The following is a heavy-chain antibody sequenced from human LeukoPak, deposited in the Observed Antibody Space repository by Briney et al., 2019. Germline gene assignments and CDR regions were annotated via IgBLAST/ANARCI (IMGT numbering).Heavy chain of an antibody. CDR3: ARGAFDYGDYGEFDY. J-gene: IGHJ4*02. Sequence: SVKVSCKASGGTFSSYAISWVRQAPAQGLEWMGRIIPIFGTANYAQKFQGRVTITADESTSTAYMELSSLRSEDTAVYYCARGAFDYGDYGEFDYWGQGTLVTVSS. D-gene: IGHD4-17*01. V-gene: IGHV1-69*15. CDR2: IIPIFGTA. CDR1: GGTFSSYA.